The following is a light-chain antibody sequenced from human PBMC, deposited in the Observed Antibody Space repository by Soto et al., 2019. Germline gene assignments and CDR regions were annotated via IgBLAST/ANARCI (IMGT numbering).Light chain of an antibody. V-gene: IGKV1-9*01. CDR2: VAS. CDR1: QGISNY. J-gene: IGKJ1*01. CDR3: QEFNSFPRT. Sequence: DIQLTQSPSFLSASEGDRVTVTCRASQGISNYLAWYQQKPGKAPKLLINVASTLQSGVPSRCSGSGSATEFTLTISSLQTEDSATYYCQEFNSFPRTFGQGTKVEIK.